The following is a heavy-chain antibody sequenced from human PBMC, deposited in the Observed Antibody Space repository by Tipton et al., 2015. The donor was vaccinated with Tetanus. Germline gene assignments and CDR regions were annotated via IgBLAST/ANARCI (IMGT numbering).Heavy chain of an antibody. CDR1: GASISSGGYF. V-gene: IGHV4-31*03. CDR2: IYYSGDT. CDR3: AGVTAQRTELYFDH. Sequence: TLSLTCSVSGASISSGGYFWNWVRQHPEKGLEWIGYIYYSGDTYINPSLKSRVTMSVDTSKNQISLQLTSVTAADTAVYFCAGVTAQRTELYFDHWGQGTLVTVSS. J-gene: IGHJ4*02. D-gene: IGHD6-13*01.